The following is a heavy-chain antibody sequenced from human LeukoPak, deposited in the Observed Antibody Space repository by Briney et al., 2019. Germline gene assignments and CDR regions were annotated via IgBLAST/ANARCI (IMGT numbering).Heavy chain of an antibody. V-gene: IGHV4-61*01. Sequence: SETLSLTCTVSGGSVSSGSYYWSWIRQPPGTGLEWIGYIYCSGSTNYNPSLKSRVTISVDTSKNQFSLKLSSVTAADTAVYYCARYSSSWYVDYWGQGTLVTVSS. J-gene: IGHJ4*02. CDR3: ARYSSSWYVDY. CDR2: IYCSGST. D-gene: IGHD6-13*01. CDR1: GGSVSSGSYY.